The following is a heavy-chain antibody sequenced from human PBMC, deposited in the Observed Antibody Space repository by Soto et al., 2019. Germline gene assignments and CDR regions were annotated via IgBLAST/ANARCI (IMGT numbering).Heavy chain of an antibody. CDR3: ARDRSADRFVQYFQH. D-gene: IGHD6-19*01. CDR1: GFIFTSYS. V-gene: IGHV3-21*01. J-gene: IGHJ1*01. CDR2: ISSGSDSI. Sequence: PGGSLRLSCVASGFIFTSYSMVWVRLAPGKGLEWVASISSGSDSIFYADSGKGRFTVSRDNAKNSLFLQMNNLRAEDTAVYFCARDRSADRFVQYFQHWGQGTQVTVSS.